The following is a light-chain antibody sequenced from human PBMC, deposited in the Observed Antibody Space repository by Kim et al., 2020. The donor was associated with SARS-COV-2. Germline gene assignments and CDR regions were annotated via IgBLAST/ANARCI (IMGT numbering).Light chain of an antibody. CDR2: QDT. V-gene: IGLV3-1*01. CDR3: QAWDSSTVV. Sequence: VSPGQTASITCSGDNLGDKYACWYQQKPGQAPVLVIYQDTKRPSGIPERFSGSNSGNTATLTISGTQTMDEADYFCQAWDSSTVVFGGGTKVTVL. J-gene: IGLJ2*01. CDR1: NLGDKY.